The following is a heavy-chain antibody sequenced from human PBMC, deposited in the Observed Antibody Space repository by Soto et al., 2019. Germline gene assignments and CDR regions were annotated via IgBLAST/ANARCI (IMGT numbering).Heavy chain of an antibody. CDR3: AKDAVYNDGLWLMDH. J-gene: IGHJ4*02. CDR1: GPLQSMFA. CDR2: IYGSGRGI. D-gene: IGHD2-21*01. V-gene: IGHV3-23*05. Sequence: QPARSLRLSCILSGPLQSMFATMWVRQAHGKGLECVSGIYGSGRGIEYADSVKGRFTISRDNSKNTVYLQMTDLRADDTAVYYCAKDAVYNDGLWLMDHWGQGTQVTVSS.